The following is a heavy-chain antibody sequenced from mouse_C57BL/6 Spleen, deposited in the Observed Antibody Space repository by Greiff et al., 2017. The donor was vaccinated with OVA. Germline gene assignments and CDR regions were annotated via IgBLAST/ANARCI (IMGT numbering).Heavy chain of an antibody. V-gene: IGHV3-1*01. CDR3: ARGDYYGSEGFAY. Sequence: DVKLQESGPGMVKPSQSLSLTCTVTGYSITSGYDWHWIRHFPGNKLEWMGYISYSGSTNYNPSLKSRISITHDTSKNHFFLKLNSVTTEDTATYYCARGDYYGSEGFAYWGQGTLVTVSA. CDR2: ISYSGST. J-gene: IGHJ3*01. CDR1: GYSITSGYD. D-gene: IGHD1-1*01.